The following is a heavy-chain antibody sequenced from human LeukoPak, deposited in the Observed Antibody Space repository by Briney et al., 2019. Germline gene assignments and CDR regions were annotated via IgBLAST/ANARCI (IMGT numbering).Heavy chain of an antibody. CDR2: IRSTDGAI. CDR3: ARDRDWAFDY. CDR1: GFTFLLYS. V-gene: IGHV3-48*02. J-gene: IGHJ4*02. Sequence: GESLKISCAASGFTFLLYSMNWVRQAPGKGLEWLSYIRSTDGAIAYADSVKGRFTISRDDAKNSLYLQMNSLRDEDTAVYYCARDRDWAFDYWGQGTLITVSS. D-gene: IGHD3-9*01.